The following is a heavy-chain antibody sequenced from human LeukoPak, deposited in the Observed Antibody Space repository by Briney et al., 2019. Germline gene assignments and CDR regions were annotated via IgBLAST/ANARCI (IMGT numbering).Heavy chain of an antibody. CDR3: AKDPNGDYVGAFDN. CDR2: IYSGGNT. Sequence: GGSLRLSCAASGFTVSSNYMTWVRQAPGKGLEWVSVIYSGGNTYYADSVKGRFTISRDNTKNTLYLQMNSLRADDTAVYYCAKDPNGDYVGAFDNWGQGTKVTVST. V-gene: IGHV3-66*01. CDR1: GFTVSSNY. J-gene: IGHJ3*02. D-gene: IGHD3-16*01.